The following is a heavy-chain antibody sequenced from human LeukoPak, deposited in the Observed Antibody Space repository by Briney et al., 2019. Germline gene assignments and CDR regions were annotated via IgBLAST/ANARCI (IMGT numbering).Heavy chain of an antibody. V-gene: IGHV3-74*01. D-gene: IGHD2-15*01. CDR3: ARDNEYSTGGTCRLDY. CDR1: GFTFSFYW. Sequence: GGPLRLSCASSGFTFSFYWMHWVRQAPGKGLVWVSRINNDGRSTSYAGSVKGRFTISTDNAKNTLYLQMKSLRAEDTAAYTFARDNEYSTGGTCRLDYWGQGALVTVSS. J-gene: IGHJ4*02. CDR2: INNDGRST.